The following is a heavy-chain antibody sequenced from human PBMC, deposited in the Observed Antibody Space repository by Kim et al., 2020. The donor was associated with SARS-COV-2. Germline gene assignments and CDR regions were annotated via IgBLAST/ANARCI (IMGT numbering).Heavy chain of an antibody. V-gene: IGHV4-61*01. J-gene: IGHJ6*03. D-gene: IGHD4-17*01. CDR3: ARECRPPSGTTGDIYYYYYNMDV. Sequence: SETLSLTCTVSGGSVSSGSYYWSWIRQPPGKGLEWIGYIYYSGSTNYNPSLKSRVTISVDTSKNQFSLKLSSVTAADTAVYYCARECRPPSGTTGDIYYYYYNMDVWGKGTTVTVSS. CDR2: IYYSGST. CDR1: GGSVSSGSYY.